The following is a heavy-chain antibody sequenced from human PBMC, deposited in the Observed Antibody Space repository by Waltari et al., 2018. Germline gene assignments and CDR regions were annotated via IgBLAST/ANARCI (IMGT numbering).Heavy chain of an antibody. V-gene: IGHV3-30*07. CDR3: VREGGTSGYSGYFDD. J-gene: IGHJ4*02. CDR2: ISFDGSK. D-gene: IGHD2-2*01. Sequence: DLVESGGGVVQPGRSLRLSCTAPGSTFSRHIIHWVRQAPGKRLEWVAVISFDGSKYYGASVKGRFTITGDNSHLTVSLQMNSLRPEDTALYYCVREGGTSGYSGYFDDWGQGTLVTVSS. CDR1: GSTFSRHI.